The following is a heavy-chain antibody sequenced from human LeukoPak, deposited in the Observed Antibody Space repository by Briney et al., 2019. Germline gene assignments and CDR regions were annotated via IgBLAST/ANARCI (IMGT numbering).Heavy chain of an antibody. CDR2: IYSGDNT. D-gene: IGHD6-13*01. Sequence: PGGSLRLSCAASGFTVSTNYMSWVRQAPGKGLEWVSVIYSGDNTYYADSVKGRFTISRDNSKNTLYLQMNSLRAEDTAVYYCAKEGGGSSWYNYYYYMDVWGKGTTVTVSS. CDR3: AKEGGGSSWYNYYYYMDV. J-gene: IGHJ6*03. V-gene: IGHV3-66*02. CDR1: GFTVSTNY.